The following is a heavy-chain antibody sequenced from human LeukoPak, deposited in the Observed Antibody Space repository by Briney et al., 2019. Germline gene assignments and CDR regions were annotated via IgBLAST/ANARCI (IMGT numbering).Heavy chain of an antibody. V-gene: IGHV1-69*04. CDR2: IIPILGIA. J-gene: IGHJ4*02. CDR1: GGTFSSYA. Sequence: GASVKVSCKASGGTFSSYAISWVRQAPGQGLEWMGRIIPILGIANYAQNFQGRVTITADKSTSTAYMELSSLRSEDTAMYYCARGGIAVALFDYWGQGTLVTVSS. CDR3: ARGGIAVALFDY. D-gene: IGHD6-19*01.